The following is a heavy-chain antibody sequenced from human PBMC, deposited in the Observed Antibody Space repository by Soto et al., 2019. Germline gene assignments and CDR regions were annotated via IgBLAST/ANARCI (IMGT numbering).Heavy chain of an antibody. CDR2: IYSGGST. Sequence: GGSLRLSCAASGFTVSSNYMSWVRQAPGKGLEWVSVIYSGGSTYYADSVKGRFTISRHNSKNTLYLQMNSLRAEDTAVYYCAREVVVVAATPFMDVWGKGTTVTVSS. CDR3: AREVVVVAATPFMDV. CDR1: GFTVSSNY. D-gene: IGHD2-15*01. V-gene: IGHV3-53*04. J-gene: IGHJ6*03.